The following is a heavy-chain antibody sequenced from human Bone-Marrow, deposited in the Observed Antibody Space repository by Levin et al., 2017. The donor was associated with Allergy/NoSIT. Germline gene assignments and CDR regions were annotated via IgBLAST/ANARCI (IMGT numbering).Heavy chain of an antibody. Sequence: PSETLSLTCTVSGGSISKYYWNWIRQPPGKGLEWIGDIYFNGDTHYNPSLKSRVIISVDTSKNQFSLRLTSVTAADTAMYYCARAGPGYCSSPSCPYSYYYNLDLWGRGTSVTVSS. V-gene: IGHV4-59*01. CDR3: ARAGPGYCSSPSCPYSYYYNLDL. CDR1: GGSISKYY. J-gene: IGHJ6*02. D-gene: IGHD2-2*01. CDR2: IYFNGDT.